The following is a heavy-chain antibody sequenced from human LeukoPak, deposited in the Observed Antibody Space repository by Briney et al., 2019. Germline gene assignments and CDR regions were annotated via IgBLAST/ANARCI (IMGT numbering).Heavy chain of an antibody. J-gene: IGHJ4*02. Sequence: PGGSLRLSCVVSGFIFSNYALSWVRQAPGKGLDWVSAISSSGANTYYPGSVEGRFTISRDNSKNTLYLQMNSLRAEDTAVYYCAKVKVGAPVPWGYFDYWGQGTLVTVSS. CDR1: GFIFSNYA. D-gene: IGHD1-26*01. CDR2: ISSSGANT. CDR3: AKVKVGAPVPWGYFDY. V-gene: IGHV3-23*01.